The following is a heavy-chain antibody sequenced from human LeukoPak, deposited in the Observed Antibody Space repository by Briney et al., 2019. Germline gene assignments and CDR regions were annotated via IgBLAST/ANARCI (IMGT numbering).Heavy chain of an antibody. CDR3: ARATTDGDY. CDR1: GGSFSGYY. Sequence: SETLSLTCAVYGGSFSGYYWSWIRQPPGKGLEWIGEINHSGSTNYNPSLKSRVTISVDTSKNQFSLKLSSVTAADTAVYYCARATTDGDYWGQGTLVTVSS. CDR2: INHSGST. D-gene: IGHD4-11*01. J-gene: IGHJ4*02. V-gene: IGHV4-34*01.